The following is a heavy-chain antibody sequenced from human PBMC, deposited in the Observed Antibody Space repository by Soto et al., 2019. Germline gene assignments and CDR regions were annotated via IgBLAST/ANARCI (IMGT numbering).Heavy chain of an antibody. CDR1: GYTFTGYY. D-gene: IGHD2-15*01. CDR2: INPNSGGT. Sequence: QVQLVQSGAEVKKPGASVKVSCKASGYTFTGYYMHWVRQAPGQGLEWMGWINPNSGGTNYAQKFQGWVTMHRDTSISTAYMELSRLRSDDTAVYYCARGTPHCSGGSCYSLSVCYGMDVWGQGTTVTVSS. J-gene: IGHJ6*02. CDR3: ARGTPHCSGGSCYSLSVCYGMDV. V-gene: IGHV1-2*04.